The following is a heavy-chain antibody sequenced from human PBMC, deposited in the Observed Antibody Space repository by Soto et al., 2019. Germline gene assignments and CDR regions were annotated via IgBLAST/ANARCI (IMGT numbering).Heavy chain of an antibody. CDR3: ARDPDEVVGTDYHYYGMDV. Sequence: ASVKVSCKASGDTSSNYGVSWVRQAPGQGLEWMGGILPVFGTATYARNFQGRITITADKSTSTVYMELTSLRSDDTATYYCARDPDEVVGTDYHYYGMDVWDQGATVTVSS. CDR2: ILPVFGTA. D-gene: IGHD1-26*01. J-gene: IGHJ6*02. V-gene: IGHV1-69*06. CDR1: GDTSSNYG.